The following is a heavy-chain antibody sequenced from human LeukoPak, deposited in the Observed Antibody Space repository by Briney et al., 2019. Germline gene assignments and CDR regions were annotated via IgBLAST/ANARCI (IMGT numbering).Heavy chain of an antibody. J-gene: IGHJ4*02. CDR3: AGTTARGLFEYYFDY. V-gene: IGHV4-34*01. CDR1: GGSFSGYY. CDR2: INHSGST. D-gene: IGHD1-1*01. Sequence: SETLSLTCAVYGGSFSGYYWSWIRQPLGKGLEWIGEINHSGSTNYNPSLKSRVTISVDTSKNQFSLKLSSVTAADTAVYYCAGTTARGLFEYYFDYWGQGTLVTVSS.